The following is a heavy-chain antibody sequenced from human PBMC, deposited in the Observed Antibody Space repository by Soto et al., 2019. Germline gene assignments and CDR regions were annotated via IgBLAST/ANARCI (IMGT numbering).Heavy chain of an antibody. V-gene: IGHV4-34*01. Sequence: QVQLQQWGAGLLKPSETLSLTCAVYGGSFSGYYWSWIRQPPGKGLEWIGEINHSGSTNYNPSLKSRVTISVYTSKNQFSLKLSSVTAADTAVYYCARGRITMVRGVMATVLSFDYWGQGTLVTVSS. J-gene: IGHJ4*02. CDR1: GGSFSGYY. CDR2: INHSGST. D-gene: IGHD3-10*01. CDR3: ARGRITMVRGVMATVLSFDY.